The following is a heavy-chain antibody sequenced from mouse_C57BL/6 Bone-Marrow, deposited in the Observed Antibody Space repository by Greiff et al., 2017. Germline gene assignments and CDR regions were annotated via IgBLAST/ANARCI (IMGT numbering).Heavy chain of an antibody. V-gene: IGHV1-4*01. CDR2: INPSSGYT. D-gene: IGHD4-1*01. CDR3: ARSRLGRGWFAY. Sequence: QVQLQQSGAELARPGASVKMSCKASGYTFTSYTMHWVKQRPGQGLEWIGYINPSSGYTKYNQKFKDKATLTADKSSSTAYMQLSSLTSEDSAVYYFARSRLGRGWFAYWGQGTLVTVT. CDR1: GYTFTSYT. J-gene: IGHJ3*01.